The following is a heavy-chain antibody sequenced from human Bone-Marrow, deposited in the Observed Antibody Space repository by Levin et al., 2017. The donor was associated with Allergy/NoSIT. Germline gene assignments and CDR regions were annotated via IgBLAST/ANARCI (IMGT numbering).Heavy chain of an antibody. CDR2: INSDGSST. Sequence: GESLKISCAASGFTFSSYWMHWVRQAPGKGLVWVSRINSDGSSTSYADSVKGRFTISRDNAKNTLYLQMNSLRAEDTAVYYCATRTLTVFDYWGQGTLVTVSS. V-gene: IGHV3-74*01. CDR3: ATRTLTVFDY. CDR1: GFTFSSYW. D-gene: IGHD3-9*01. J-gene: IGHJ4*02.